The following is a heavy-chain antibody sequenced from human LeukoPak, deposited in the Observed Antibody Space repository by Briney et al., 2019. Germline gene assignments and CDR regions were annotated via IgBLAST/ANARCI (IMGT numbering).Heavy chain of an antibody. CDR1: GFTFSSYA. Sequence: GGSLRLSCAASGFTFSSYATSWVRQAPGKGLEWVSAISGSGGSTYYADSVKGRFTISRDNSKNTLYLQMNSLRAEGTAVYYCAKGGYDFWSGYYNWFDPWGQGTLVTVSS. V-gene: IGHV3-23*01. D-gene: IGHD3-3*01. CDR2: ISGSGGST. CDR3: AKGGYDFWSGYYNWFDP. J-gene: IGHJ5*02.